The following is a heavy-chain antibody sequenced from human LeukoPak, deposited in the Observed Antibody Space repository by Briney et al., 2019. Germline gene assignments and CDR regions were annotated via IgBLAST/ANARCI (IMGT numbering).Heavy chain of an antibody. CDR2: IDNRGST. Sequence: SETLSLTCTVSDGSFNFYFWHWIRHPPGKGLDWIGEIDNRGSTQYNPSLRSRVTISVDTSRNQFSLELTSVTAADTAVYFCARDSHSGFQWGQGTLVTVSS. J-gene: IGHJ4*02. V-gene: IGHV4-34*01. CDR1: DGSFNFYF. CDR3: ARDSHSGFQ. D-gene: IGHD3-10*01.